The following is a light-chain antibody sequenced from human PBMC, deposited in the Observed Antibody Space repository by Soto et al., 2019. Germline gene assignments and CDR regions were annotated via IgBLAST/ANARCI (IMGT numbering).Light chain of an antibody. CDR2: DVT. CDR1: SSDVGGYNY. Sequence: QSALTQPRSVCGSPGQSVTISCTGTSSDVGGYNYVSWYQQHPGKAPKLMIYDVTKRPSGVPDRFSGSKSGNTASLTISGLQAADEAAYYCCSYAGSSTFRVLFGGGTQLTVL. J-gene: IGLJ2*01. V-gene: IGLV2-11*01. CDR3: CSYAGSSTFRVL.